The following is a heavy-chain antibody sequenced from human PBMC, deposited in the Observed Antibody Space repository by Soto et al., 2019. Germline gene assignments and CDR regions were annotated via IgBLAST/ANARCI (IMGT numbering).Heavy chain of an antibody. CDR3: FRSRGSKNYVMYV. Sequence: PSKNLYLTCAVHGYSLSSTNWWGWIRQPPGRGLEWIGYIYYSGTTYYTPSLKSRVTMSVDSAKNQCSLRRSSANPVETNVYSCFRSRGSKNYVMYVWGQRTSVTVS. J-gene: IGHJ6*02. V-gene: IGHV4-28*01. CDR1: GYSLSSTNW. D-gene: IGHD1-26*01. CDR2: IYYSGTT.